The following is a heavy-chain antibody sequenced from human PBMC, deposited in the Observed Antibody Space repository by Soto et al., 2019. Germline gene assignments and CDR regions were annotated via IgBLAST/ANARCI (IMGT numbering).Heavy chain of an antibody. CDR2: IYYSGST. J-gene: IGHJ6*02. CDR3: ARDRRADYGMDV. Sequence: QVQLQESGPGLVKPSETLSLTCTASGGSISSYYWSWIRQPPGKGLEWIGYIYYSGSTNYNPSLKSRVTISVDTSKNQFSLKLSSVTAADTAVYYCARDRRADYGMDVWGQGTTVTVSS. CDR1: GGSISSYY. V-gene: IGHV4-59*01.